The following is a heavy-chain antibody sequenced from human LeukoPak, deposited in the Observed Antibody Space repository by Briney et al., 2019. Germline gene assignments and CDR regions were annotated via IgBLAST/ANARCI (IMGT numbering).Heavy chain of an antibody. CDR1: GGSFSGYY. CDR3: ARRGYSSSRGDDY. CDR2: INHSGST. Sequence: SETLSLTCAVYGGSFSGYYWSWIRQPPGKGLEWIGEINHSGSTNYNPSLKSRVTISVDTSKNQFSLKLSSVTVADTAVYYCARRGYSSSRGDDYWGQGTLVTVSS. V-gene: IGHV4-34*01. D-gene: IGHD6-13*01. J-gene: IGHJ4*02.